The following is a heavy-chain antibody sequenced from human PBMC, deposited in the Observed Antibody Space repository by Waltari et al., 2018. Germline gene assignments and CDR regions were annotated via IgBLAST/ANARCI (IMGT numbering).Heavy chain of an antibody. J-gene: IGHJ3*01. CDR2: VYPDDSDT. V-gene: IGHV5-51*01. D-gene: IGHD4-4*01. CDR1: GYRLGADW. CDR3: ARQGALLEELPHERTFDV. Sequence: ELQLVQSGAEVKKPGESLRISCEGSGYRLGADWIAWVRQMPGKGLEWVGAVYPDDSDTRYNPSFMGHVTISADESMNTAYLQWTRLTASDTAIYYCARQGALLEELPHERTFDVWGQGTMVAVSS.